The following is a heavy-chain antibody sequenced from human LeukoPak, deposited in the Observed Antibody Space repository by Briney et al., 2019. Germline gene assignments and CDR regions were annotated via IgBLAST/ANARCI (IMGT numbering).Heavy chain of an antibody. J-gene: IGHJ5*02. CDR3: AREDNPLWFDP. CDR2: ISYDGSIR. Sequence: PSGGSLRLSCAASEFSFSSFAMYWVRQAPGKGLEWLAVISYDGSIRYYADSVKGRFTISRDNSNNTVHLQMNSLRPDDSALYYCAREDNPLWFDPWGQGTLVTVSS. V-gene: IGHV3-30-3*01. CDR1: EFSFSSFA. D-gene: IGHD1-1*01.